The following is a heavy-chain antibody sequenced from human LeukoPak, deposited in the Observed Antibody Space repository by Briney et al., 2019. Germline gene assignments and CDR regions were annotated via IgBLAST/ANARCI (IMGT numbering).Heavy chain of an antibody. V-gene: IGHV4-4*02. D-gene: IGHD3-22*01. CDR2: IYHSGST. J-gene: IGHJ4*02. Sequence: PSETLSLTCAVSGGSISSSNWWSWVRQPPGKGLEWIGEIYHSGSTNYNPSLKSRVTISVDKSKNQFSLKLSSVTAADTAVYYCARGDYYDSSGYFHWGQGTLVTVSS. CDR1: GGSISSSNW. CDR3: ARGDYYDSSGYFH.